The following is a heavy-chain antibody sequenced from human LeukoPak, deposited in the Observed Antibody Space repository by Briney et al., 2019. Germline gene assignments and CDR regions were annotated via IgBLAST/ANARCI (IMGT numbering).Heavy chain of an antibody. J-gene: IGHJ4*02. CDR1: GFTFSSYA. CDR2: ISGSGGST. Sequence: GGSLRLSYAASGFTFSSYAMSWVRQAPGKGLEWVSAISGSGGSTYYADSVKGRFTISRDNSKNTLYLQMNSLRAEDTAVYYCAKGAVGRYCSGGSCYRYFDYWGQGTLVTVSS. CDR3: AKGAVGRYCSGGSCYRYFDY. V-gene: IGHV3-23*01. D-gene: IGHD2-15*01.